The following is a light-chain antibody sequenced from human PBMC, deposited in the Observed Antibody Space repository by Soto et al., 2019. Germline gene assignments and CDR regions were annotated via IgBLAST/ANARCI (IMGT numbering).Light chain of an antibody. CDR2: AAS. Sequence: AIQMTQSPSSLSASLGDRITITCRASQGIRNDLGWYQQKPGKAPRLLIYAASSLQSGVPSKFSGSGSGTDFTLTISSLQPEDSATYYCLQDYSYPWTFGQGTKVEI. V-gene: IGKV1-6*01. J-gene: IGKJ1*01. CDR1: QGIRND. CDR3: LQDYSYPWT.